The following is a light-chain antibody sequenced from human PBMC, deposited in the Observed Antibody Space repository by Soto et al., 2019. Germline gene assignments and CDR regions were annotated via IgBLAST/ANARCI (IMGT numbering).Light chain of an antibody. J-gene: IGLJ2*01. CDR1: NIGSKS. V-gene: IGLV3-21*04. Sequence: SYELTQPPSVSVAPGETARITCGGNNIGSKSVHWYQQKPGQAPVLVIYYDSDRPSGIPERFSGSNSGNTATLTIRRVEAGDEADYSCQVWDSSSDHVVFGGGTKLTVL. CDR3: QVWDSSSDHVV. CDR2: YDS.